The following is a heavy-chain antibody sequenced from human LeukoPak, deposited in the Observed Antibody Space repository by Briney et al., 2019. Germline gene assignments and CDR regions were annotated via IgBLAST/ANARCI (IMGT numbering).Heavy chain of an antibody. V-gene: IGHV4-38-2*02. Sequence: PSQTLSLTCTVSGVSISSGAYYWSWIRQPAGKGLEWIGSIYHSGSTYYNPSLKSRVTISVDTSKNQFSLKLSSVTAADTAVYYCNYGSGSYGGAPFDYWGQGTLVTVSS. CDR3: NYGSGSYGGAPFDY. D-gene: IGHD3-10*01. CDR1: GVSISSGAYY. CDR2: IYHSGST. J-gene: IGHJ4*02.